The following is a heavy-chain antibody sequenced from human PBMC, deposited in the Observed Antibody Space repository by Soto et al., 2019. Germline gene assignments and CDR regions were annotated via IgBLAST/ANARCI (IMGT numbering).Heavy chain of an antibody. V-gene: IGHV3-33*01. J-gene: IGHJ6*02. CDR2: IWYDGSNK. D-gene: IGHD5-18*01. CDR3: AREVAAMGGGYYYGMDV. CDR1: GFTFSSYG. Sequence: PGGSLRLSCAASGFTFSSYGMHWVRQAPGKGLEWVAVIWYDGSNKYYADSVKGRFTISRDNSKNTLYLQMNSLRAEDTAVYYCAREVAAMGGGYYYGMDVWGQGTTVTVSS.